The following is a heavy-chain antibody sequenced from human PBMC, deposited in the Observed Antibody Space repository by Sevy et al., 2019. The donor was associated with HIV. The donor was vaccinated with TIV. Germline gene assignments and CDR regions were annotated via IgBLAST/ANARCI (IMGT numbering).Heavy chain of an antibody. V-gene: IGHV3-23*01. CDR1: AFTFKSYA. J-gene: IGHJ4*02. Sequence: GGSLRLSCAASAFTFKSYAMTWVRQAPGKGLEWISSISGGGGDTKYADSVKGRFTISRDNSKNTLYLQMNGLRAEDTAVDYCAKDQGDYIWGTYRHWGQGTLVTVSS. CDR2: ISGGGGDT. CDR3: AKDQGDYIWGTYRH. D-gene: IGHD3-16*02.